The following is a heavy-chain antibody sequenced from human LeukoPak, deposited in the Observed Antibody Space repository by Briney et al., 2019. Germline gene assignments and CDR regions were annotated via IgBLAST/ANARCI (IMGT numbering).Heavy chain of an antibody. CDR1: GFTFSSYA. J-gene: IGHJ4*02. Sequence: SGGSLRLSCAASGFTFSSYAMSWVRQAPGKGLEWVSSISGSGGSTYYADSVKGRFTISRDNSKNTLYLQMNSLRAEDTAVYYCAKRSGSYAWRQFDYWGQGTLVTVSS. D-gene: IGHD1-26*01. CDR3: AKRSGSYAWRQFDY. CDR2: ISGSGGST. V-gene: IGHV3-23*01.